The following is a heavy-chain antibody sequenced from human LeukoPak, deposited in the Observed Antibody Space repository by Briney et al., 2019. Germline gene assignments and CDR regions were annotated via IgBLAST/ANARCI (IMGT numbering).Heavy chain of an antibody. CDR1: GYTFTGYY. V-gene: IGHV1-2*02. Sequence: ASVKVSCKASGYTFTGYYMHWVRQAPGQGLEWMGWINPNSGGTNYAQKFQGRVTMTRDTSISTAYMELSRLRSDDTAVYYYASRGYSYGEPFDYWGQGTLVTVSS. CDR3: ASRGYSYGEPFDY. J-gene: IGHJ4*02. D-gene: IGHD5-18*01. CDR2: INPNSGGT.